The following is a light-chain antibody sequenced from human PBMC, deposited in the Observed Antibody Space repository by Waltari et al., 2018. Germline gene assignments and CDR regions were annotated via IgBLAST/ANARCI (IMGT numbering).Light chain of an antibody. CDR1: SSNIGSNY. V-gene: IGLV1-47*02. CDR2: ANS. CDR3: AAWDGGLSNWL. J-gene: IGLJ3*02. Sequence: QSVLTQPPSASGTPGQRITISCSGGSSNIGSNYVFLYQQLPGTAPKLLIYANSQRPSGVPDRFSGSKSGTSASLAISGLRPEDEADYYCAAWDGGLSNWLFGGGTRLTVL.